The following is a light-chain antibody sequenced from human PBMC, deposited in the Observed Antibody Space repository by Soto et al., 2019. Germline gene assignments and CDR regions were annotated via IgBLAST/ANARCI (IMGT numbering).Light chain of an antibody. J-gene: IGLJ2*01. CDR2: NTD. V-gene: IGLV7-43*01. Sequence: QAVVTQEPSLTVSPGGTVTLTCASSTGAVTSVYYPSWFQQKPGQPPRTLIYNTDNKHSWTPARFSGSLLGDKAALTLSGVQPEDEADYYCLLYFRGAVVFGGGTKLTVL. CDR1: TGAVTSVYY. CDR3: LLYFRGAVV.